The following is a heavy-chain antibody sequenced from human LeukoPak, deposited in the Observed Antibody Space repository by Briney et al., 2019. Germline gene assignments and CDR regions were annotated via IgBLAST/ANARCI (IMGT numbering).Heavy chain of an antibody. D-gene: IGHD3-22*01. V-gene: IGHV4-39*01. CDR2: IYYSGST. CDR3: ARSWTYYYDSSGYSHSDY. J-gene: IGHJ4*02. CDR1: GGSISSSSYY. Sequence: SETLSLTCTVSGGSISSSSYYWGWIRQPPGKGLEWIGSIYYSGSTYYNPSLKSRVTISVDTSKNQFSLKLSSVTAADTAVYYCARSWTYYYDSSGYSHSDYWGQGTLVTVSS.